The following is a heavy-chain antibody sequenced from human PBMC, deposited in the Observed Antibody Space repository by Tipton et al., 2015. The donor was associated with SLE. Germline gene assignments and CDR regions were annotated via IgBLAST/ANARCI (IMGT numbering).Heavy chain of an antibody. CDR1: GGSISSYY. CDR2: IYHSGST. V-gene: IGHV4-59*12. J-gene: IGHJ3*02. Sequence: TLSLTRTVSGGSISSYYWSWIRQPPGKGLVWSGSIYHSGSTSYNTSLKSRVTITVDTAKNQFSRKLSSVTAADTAVYYCASLAGYSSSWSDAFDIWGEGTMVTVSS. D-gene: IGHD6-13*01. CDR3: ASLAGYSSSWSDAFDI.